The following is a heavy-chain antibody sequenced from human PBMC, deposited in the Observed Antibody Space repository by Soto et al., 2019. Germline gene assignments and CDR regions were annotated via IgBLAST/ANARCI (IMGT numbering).Heavy chain of an antibody. J-gene: IGHJ5*02. CDR3: ARGYSAYLAWFDP. Sequence: SVKVCCKASGVTFSSYAITWVRQAPGQGLEWMGGIIPIFGTANYAQKFQGRVTITADESASTAYMELSSLRSEDTAVYYCARGYSAYLAWFDPWGQRTLVTVSS. D-gene: IGHD5-12*01. V-gene: IGHV1-69*13. CDR1: GVTFSSYA. CDR2: IIPIFGTA.